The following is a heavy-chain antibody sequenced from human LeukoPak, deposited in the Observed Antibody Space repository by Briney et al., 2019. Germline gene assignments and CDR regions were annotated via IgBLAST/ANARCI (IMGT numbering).Heavy chain of an antibody. Sequence: GGSLRLSCAASGFTFSSYAMHWVRQAPGKGLEWVAVISYDGSNKYYADSVKGRFTISRDNSNNTLYLQMNSLRAEDPAVYYCARESAIFGVVISRNWFDHWGQGTLVTVSS. J-gene: IGHJ5*02. CDR2: ISYDGSNK. D-gene: IGHD3-3*01. CDR1: GFTFSSYA. CDR3: ARESAIFGVVISRNWFDH. V-gene: IGHV3-30*01.